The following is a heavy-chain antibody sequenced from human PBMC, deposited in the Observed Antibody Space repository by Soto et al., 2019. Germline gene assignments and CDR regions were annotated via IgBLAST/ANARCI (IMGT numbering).Heavy chain of an antibody. Sequence: GGSLRLSCAASGFTFDDYTMHWVRQAPGKGLEWVSLISWDGGSTYYADSVKGRFTISRDNSKNSLYLQMNSLRTEDTALYYCARGHASWSYYYYGMDVWGQGTTVTVSS. J-gene: IGHJ6*02. CDR3: ARGHASWSYYYYGMDV. D-gene: IGHD3-3*01. CDR2: ISWDGGST. V-gene: IGHV3-43*01. CDR1: GFTFDDYT.